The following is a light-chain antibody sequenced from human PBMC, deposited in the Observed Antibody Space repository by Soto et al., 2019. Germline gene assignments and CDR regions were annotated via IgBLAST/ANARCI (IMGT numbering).Light chain of an antibody. CDR1: SSNIGAGYD. V-gene: IGLV1-40*01. CDR3: QSYDSSHERV. Sequence: QSVLTQPPSLSGAPGQRVTISCTGSSSNIGAGYDVHWYQQLPGTAPKLLIYGNSNRPSGVPDRFSGSKSGTSASLAITGLQAEDEADYYCQSYDSSHERVFGGGTQLTVL. J-gene: IGLJ3*02. CDR2: GNS.